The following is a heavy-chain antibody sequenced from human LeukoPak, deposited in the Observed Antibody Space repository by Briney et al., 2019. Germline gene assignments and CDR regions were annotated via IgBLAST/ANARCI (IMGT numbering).Heavy chain of an antibody. V-gene: IGHV3-9*01. CDR2: ISWSGGNT. J-gene: IGHJ5*02. CDR3: AKGSGSRRDGYNWGSWLDP. Sequence: GGSLRLSCAASGFTFDAYAMHWVRQAPGKGLEWVSGISWSGGNTGYADSVKGRFTISRDNAKNSLYLQMNSLRAEDTAFYYCAKGSGSRRDGYNWGSWLDPWGQGTLVTVSS. D-gene: IGHD5-24*01. CDR1: GFTFDAYA.